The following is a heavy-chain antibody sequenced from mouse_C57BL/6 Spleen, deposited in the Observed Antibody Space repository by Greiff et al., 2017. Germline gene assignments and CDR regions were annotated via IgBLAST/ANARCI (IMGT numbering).Heavy chain of an antibody. J-gene: IGHJ1*03. Sequence: VQRVESGPGLVQPSQSLSITCTVSGFSLTSYGVHWVRQSPGKGLEWLGVIWRGGSTDYNAAFMSRLSITKDNSKSQVFFKMNSLQADDTAIYYCAKNPITTVEGDWYFDVWGTGTTVTVSS. V-gene: IGHV2-5*01. CDR3: AKNPITTVEGDWYFDV. CDR1: GFSLTSYG. D-gene: IGHD1-1*01. CDR2: IWRGGST.